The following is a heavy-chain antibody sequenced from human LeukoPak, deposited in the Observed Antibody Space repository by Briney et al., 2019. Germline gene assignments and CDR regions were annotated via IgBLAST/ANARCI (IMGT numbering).Heavy chain of an antibody. Sequence: GGSLRLSCAASGFTVSSNYMSWVRQAPGKGLEWVSVIYSGGSTYYADSVKGRFTISRDNSKNTLYLQMNSLRAEDTAVYYCAREVEYSYGYVTPLWGQGTLVTVSS. D-gene: IGHD5-18*01. CDR3: AREVEYSYGYVTPL. CDR2: IYSGGST. CDR1: GFTVSSNY. J-gene: IGHJ4*02. V-gene: IGHV3-53*01.